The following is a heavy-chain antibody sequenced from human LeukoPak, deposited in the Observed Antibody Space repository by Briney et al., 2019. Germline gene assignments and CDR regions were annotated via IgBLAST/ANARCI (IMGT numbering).Heavy chain of an antibody. J-gene: IGHJ4*02. Sequence: SETLSLTCTVSGGSISSSNDYWGWIRQPPGKGLEWIGSIYYSGSTYYNPSLKSRVTISVDTSKNQFSLKLSSVTAADTAVYSCARHSFSSGWKSFDYWGQGTLVTVSS. D-gene: IGHD6-19*01. V-gene: IGHV4-39*01. CDR1: GGSISSSNDY. CDR2: IYYSGST. CDR3: ARHSFSSGWKSFDY.